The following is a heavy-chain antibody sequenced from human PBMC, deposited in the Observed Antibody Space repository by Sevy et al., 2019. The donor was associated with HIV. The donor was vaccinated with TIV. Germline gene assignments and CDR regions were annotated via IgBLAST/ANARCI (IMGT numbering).Heavy chain of an antibody. CDR1: GFAFYDYS. CDR2: LSFACGKI. J-gene: IGHJ4*02. CDR3: AREGCTRPHDY. V-gene: IGHV3-23*01. Sequence: GGSLRLSCAASGFAFYDYSMSWIRQAPGKGLEWVATLSFACGKINYADSVKGRFTISRDNSKNSIYLQMDNLRVDDTALYYCAREGCTRPHDYWGQGTRVTVSS. D-gene: IGHD2-8*01.